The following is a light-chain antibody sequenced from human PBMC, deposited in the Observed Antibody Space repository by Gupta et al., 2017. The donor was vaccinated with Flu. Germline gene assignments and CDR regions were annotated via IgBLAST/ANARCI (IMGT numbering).Light chain of an antibody. Sequence: AIRMTQSPSSFSASTGDRVTITFRASQGISSYLAWYQQKPGKAPKLLIYAASTLQSGVPSRFSGSGSGTDFTLTISGLQSEDFAIYYCQHEDSSPRTFGQGTKVEIK. V-gene: IGKV1-8*01. J-gene: IGKJ1*01. CDR2: AAS. CDR1: QGISSY. CDR3: QHEDSSPRT.